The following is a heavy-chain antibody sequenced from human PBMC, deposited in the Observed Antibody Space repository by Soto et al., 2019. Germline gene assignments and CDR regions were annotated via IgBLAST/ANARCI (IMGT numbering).Heavy chain of an antibody. CDR2: INAGNGNT. CDR3: ARGPAWSSGYLVWFDP. V-gene: IGHV1-3*01. Sequence: QVQLVQSGAEVKKPGASVKVSCKASGYTFTSYAMHWVRQAPGQRLEWMGWINAGNGNTKYSQKFQGRVTITRDTSASTAYMELSSLRSEDTAVYYCARGPAWSSGYLVWFDPWGQGTLVTVSS. J-gene: IGHJ5*02. CDR1: GYTFTSYA. D-gene: IGHD3-22*01.